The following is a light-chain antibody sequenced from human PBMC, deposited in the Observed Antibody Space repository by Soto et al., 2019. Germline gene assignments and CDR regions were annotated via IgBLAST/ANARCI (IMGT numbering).Light chain of an antibody. Sequence: EIVMTQSPDTLSVSPGKRVTLSCRASQSGSSDLAWYQQKPGQAPRLLIYGASTRATDIAARFSGSGSGTEFTLTISSLQSEDFAVYYCHQYNNWPPYTFGQGTKLEIK. V-gene: IGKV3-15*01. CDR2: GAS. J-gene: IGKJ2*01. CDR3: HQYNNWPPYT. CDR1: QSGSSD.